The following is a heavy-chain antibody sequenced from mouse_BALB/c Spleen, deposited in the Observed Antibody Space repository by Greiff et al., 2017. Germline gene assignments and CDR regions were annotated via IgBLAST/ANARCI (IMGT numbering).Heavy chain of an antibody. CDR2: IYPSDSYT. CDR3: TRGAYYRYDYFDY. CDR1: GYTFTSYW. V-gene: IGHV1-69*02. Sequence: QVQLQQPGAELVRPGASVKLSCKASGYTFTSYWINWVKQRPGQGLEWIGNIYPSDSYTNYNQKFKDKATLTVDKSSSTAYMQLSSPTSEDSAVYYCTRGAYYRYDYFDYWGQGTTLTVSS. D-gene: IGHD2-14*01. J-gene: IGHJ2*01.